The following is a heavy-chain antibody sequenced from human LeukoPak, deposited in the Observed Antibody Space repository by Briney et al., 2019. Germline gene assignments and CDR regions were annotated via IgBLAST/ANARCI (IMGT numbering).Heavy chain of an antibody. CDR2: VDTDGSTV. Sequence: GGSLRLSCAASGFTFSAYWMNWVRQGPGKGLVWVARVDTDGSTVNYADSVKGRFTISRDNAKNTLYLQMNSLRADDTAVYYCAKGGPYYDFWSGYFPFDYWGQGTLVTVSS. D-gene: IGHD3-3*01. J-gene: IGHJ4*02. CDR1: GFTFSAYW. CDR3: AKGGPYYDFWSGYFPFDY. V-gene: IGHV3-74*01.